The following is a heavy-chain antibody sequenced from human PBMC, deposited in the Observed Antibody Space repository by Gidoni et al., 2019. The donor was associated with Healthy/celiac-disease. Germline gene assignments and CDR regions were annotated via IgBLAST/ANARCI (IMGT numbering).Heavy chain of an antibody. J-gene: IGHJ4*02. CDR1: GGSISSSSYY. D-gene: IGHD3-10*01. V-gene: IGHV4-39*01. CDR3: ARVVRGVIRY. CDR2: IYYSGST. Sequence: QLQLQDSVPGLVKPSATLSLTCTVSGGSISSSSYYWGWIRQPPGKGLEWIGSIYYSGSTYYNPSLKSRVTISVDTSKNQFSLKLSSVTAADTAVYYCARVVRGVIRYWGQGTLVTVSS.